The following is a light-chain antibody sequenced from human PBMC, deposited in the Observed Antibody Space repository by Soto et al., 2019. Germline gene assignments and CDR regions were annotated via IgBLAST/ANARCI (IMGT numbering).Light chain of an antibody. CDR1: QSVSSN. CDR2: GAS. CDR3: QQYNNWLLYT. Sequence: EIVMTQSPATLSVSPGERATLSCSASQSVSSNLAWYQQKPGQAPRLLIYGASTRATGIPARFSGSGSGTEFTLTISSLQSEVFAVYYCQQYNNWLLYTFGQGTKLEIK. J-gene: IGKJ2*01. V-gene: IGKV3-15*01.